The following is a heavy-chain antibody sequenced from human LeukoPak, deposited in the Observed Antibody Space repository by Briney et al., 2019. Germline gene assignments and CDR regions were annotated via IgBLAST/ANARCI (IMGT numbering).Heavy chain of an antibody. CDR2: ISSSSSYI. V-gene: IGHV3-11*06. Sequence: GGSLRLSCAASGFTFSDYYMSWIRQAPGKGLEWVSYISSSSSYIYYADSVKGRFTISRDNAKNSLYLQMNSLRAEDTAVYYCARLDYDSSGYYCYDYWGQGTLVTVSS. CDR3: ARLDYDSSGYYCYDY. CDR1: GFTFSDYY. J-gene: IGHJ4*02. D-gene: IGHD3-22*01.